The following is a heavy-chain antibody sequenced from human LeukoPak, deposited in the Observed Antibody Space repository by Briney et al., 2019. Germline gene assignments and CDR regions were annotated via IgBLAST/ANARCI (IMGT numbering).Heavy chain of an antibody. Sequence: ASVKVSCKASGYTFTGYYMHWVRQAPGQGLEWMGWINPNSGGTNYAQKFQGRVTMTRDTSISTAYMELSRLRSDDTAVYCCARGVRITMVRGVAPDYWGQGTLVTVSS. CDR3: ARGVRITMVRGVAPDY. D-gene: IGHD3-10*01. J-gene: IGHJ4*02. V-gene: IGHV1-2*02. CDR1: GYTFTGYY. CDR2: INPNSGGT.